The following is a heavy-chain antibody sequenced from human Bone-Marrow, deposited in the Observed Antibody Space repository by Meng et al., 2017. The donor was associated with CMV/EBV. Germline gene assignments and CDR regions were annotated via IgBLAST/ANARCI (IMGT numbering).Heavy chain of an antibody. CDR3: ARVAIFGGAYYCGMDV. V-gene: IGHV4-61*01. D-gene: IGHD3-3*01. J-gene: IGHJ6*02. Sequence: SETLSLTCTVSGGSVSSGSYYWSWIRQPPGKGLEWIGYIYYSGSTNYNPSLKSRVTISVDTSKNQFSLKLSSVTAADTAVYYCARVAIFGGAYYCGMDVWGQGTTVTVSS. CDR2: IYYSGST. CDR1: GGSVSSGSYY.